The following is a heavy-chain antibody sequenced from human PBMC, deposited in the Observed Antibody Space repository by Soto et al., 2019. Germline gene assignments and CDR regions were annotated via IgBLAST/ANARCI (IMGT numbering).Heavy chain of an antibody. CDR2: ISTSGATR. D-gene: IGHD6-19*01. Sequence: EVQLVESGGGLVQPGGSLRLSCVASGFTFSTDSMNWVRQARGKGLEWVAHISTSGATRYYADSVKGRFTISRDNAKTSLYLQMDSLRYEATAVYYCARFFGSGFDYWGQGTLVSVSS. CDR3: ARFFGSGFDY. V-gene: IGHV3-48*02. J-gene: IGHJ4*02. CDR1: GFTFSTDS.